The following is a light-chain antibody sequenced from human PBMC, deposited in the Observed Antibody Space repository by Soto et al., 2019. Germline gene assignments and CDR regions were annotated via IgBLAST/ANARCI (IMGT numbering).Light chain of an antibody. V-gene: IGKV3-11*02. Sequence: EVVLTQYPATLSLSPGERATLSCRASQSLSSYLAWYQQKPGQAPRLLIYDASNRATGIPGRFSGSGSGRDFTLTISDVQPEDFALYYCHQRQSWPRTFGQGSKVDVK. J-gene: IGKJ1*01. CDR3: HQRQSWPRT. CDR1: QSLSSY. CDR2: DAS.